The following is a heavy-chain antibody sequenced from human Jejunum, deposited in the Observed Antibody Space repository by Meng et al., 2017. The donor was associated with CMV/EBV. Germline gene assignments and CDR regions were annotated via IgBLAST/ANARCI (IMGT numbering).Heavy chain of an antibody. CDR3: ATDTARVRGY. CDR2: INPDGSEK. V-gene: IGHV3-7*04. Sequence: CEVSGFTFSSYWCSWVRQAPEKGLEWVANINPDGSEKYYLDSVKGRFTIFRDNAKNSLYLQVNSLRVEDTAVYYCATDTARVRGYWGQGTLVTVSS. CDR1: GFTFSSYW. D-gene: IGHD3-10*01. J-gene: IGHJ4*02.